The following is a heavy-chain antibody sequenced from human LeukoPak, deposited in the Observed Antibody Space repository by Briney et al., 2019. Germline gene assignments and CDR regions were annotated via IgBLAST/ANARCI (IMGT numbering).Heavy chain of an antibody. Sequence: SETLSLTCTVSGGSISSYYWSWIRQPPGKGLEWIGYIYYSGSTNYNPSLKSRVTISVDTSKNQFSLKLSSVTAADTAVYYCARGRFNPWGQGTLVTVSS. CDR2: IYYSGST. J-gene: IGHJ5*02. CDR1: GGSISSYY. CDR3: ARGRFNP. V-gene: IGHV4-59*01.